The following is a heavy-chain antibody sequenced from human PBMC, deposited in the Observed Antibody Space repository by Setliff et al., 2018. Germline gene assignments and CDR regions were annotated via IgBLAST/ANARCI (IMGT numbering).Heavy chain of an antibody. V-gene: IGHV1-69*11. CDR1: GGAFSNYG. CDR2: IIPILETT. Sequence: SVKVSCKVSGGAFSNYGFSWVRQAPGQGLLWMGRIIPILETTNYAQNFQGRVSITADESTRTAYMELSSLTFEDTAVYYCARWNGSGYFYYWGQGTWVTVS. J-gene: IGHJ4*02. D-gene: IGHD3-3*01. CDR3: ARWNGSGYFYY.